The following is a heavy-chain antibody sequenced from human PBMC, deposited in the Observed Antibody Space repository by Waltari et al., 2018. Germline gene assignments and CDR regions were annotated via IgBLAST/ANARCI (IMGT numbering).Heavy chain of an antibody. CDR2: IYYSGST. CDR3: ARTLAVAGLKAFDY. D-gene: IGHD6-19*01. CDR1: GGSLSSSRYY. Sequence: QLQLQESGPGLVKPSETLSLTCTVSGGSLSSSRYYWGWIRQPPGKGLEWIGSIYYSGSTYYNPSLKSRVTISVDTSKNQFSLKLSSVTAADTAVYYCARTLAVAGLKAFDYWGQGTLVTVSS. V-gene: IGHV4-39*07. J-gene: IGHJ4*02.